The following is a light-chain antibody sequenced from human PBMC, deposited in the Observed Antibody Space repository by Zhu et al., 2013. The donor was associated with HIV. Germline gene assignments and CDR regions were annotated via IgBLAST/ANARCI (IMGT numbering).Light chain of an antibody. CDR1: QSISYS. J-gene: IGKJ3*01. Sequence: DIEMTQSPSSLSASVGDRVTITCRASQSISYSLNWYQQKPGKAPKLLIYAASTLQSGVPSRFSGSGSGTDFTLTISSLQPEDFATYYCQQSYSTPFTFGPGTKVDIK. CDR3: QQSYSTPFT. V-gene: IGKV1-39*01. CDR2: AAS.